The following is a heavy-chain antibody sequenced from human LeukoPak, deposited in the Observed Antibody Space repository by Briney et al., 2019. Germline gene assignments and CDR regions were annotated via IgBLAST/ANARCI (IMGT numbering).Heavy chain of an antibody. J-gene: IGHJ4*02. CDR3: ARDPEGTIVGPGN. Sequence: ASVKVSCKASGYTFTGYYMHWVRQAPGQGLEWMGWINPNSGGTNYAQKFQGRVTMTRDTSISTAYMELSRLRSDDTAVYYCARDPEGTIVGPGNCGQGTLVTVSS. CDR2: INPNSGGT. D-gene: IGHD1-26*01. CDR1: GYTFTGYY. V-gene: IGHV1-2*02.